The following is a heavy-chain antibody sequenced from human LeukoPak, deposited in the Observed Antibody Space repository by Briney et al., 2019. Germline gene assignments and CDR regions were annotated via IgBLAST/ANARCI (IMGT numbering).Heavy chain of an antibody. V-gene: IGHV3-11*01. D-gene: IGHD3-10*01. CDR2: ISSSGSTI. CDR1: GFTFSNAC. J-gene: IGHJ4*02. Sequence: GGALRLSCAASGFTFSNACMSWVRQAPGKGLEGVSYISSSGSTIYYADSVKGRFTISRDNAKNSLYLQMNSLRAEDTAVYYCARWGRWGAEFGTSSPVYWGQGTLVTVSS. CDR3: ARWGRWGAEFGTSSPVY.